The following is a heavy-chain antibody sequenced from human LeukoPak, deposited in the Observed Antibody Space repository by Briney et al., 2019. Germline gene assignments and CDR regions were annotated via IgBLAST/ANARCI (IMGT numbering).Heavy chain of an antibody. D-gene: IGHD4-17*01. CDR1: GFRFSSYG. J-gene: IGHJ3*02. V-gene: IGHV3-33*01. CDR2: IWYDGSIK. Sequence: PGRSLRLSCAASGFRFSSYGMHWVRQAPGKGLEWVAIIWYDGSIKYYEDSVKGRFTISRDNSKNTLHLQMNSLRAEDTALYYCARDSSAVTVTALLDIWGQGTMVTVSS. CDR3: ARDSSAVTVTALLDI.